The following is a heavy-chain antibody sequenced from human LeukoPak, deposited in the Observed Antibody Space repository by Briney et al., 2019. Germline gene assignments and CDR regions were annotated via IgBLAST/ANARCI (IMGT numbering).Heavy chain of an antibody. CDR3: AKDLNRVTLTGMAPGRGIDY. J-gene: IGHJ4*02. D-gene: IGHD3-22*01. V-gene: IGHV3-23*01. CDR1: GFTFTNYA. CDR2: IIGRGGNT. Sequence: GGSLRLSCAASGFTFTNYAMNWVRQARGKGLEWVSGIIGRGGNTSYAASVKGRYTISRDNSKNTLYMQMNSLRADDTAIYYCAKDLNRVTLTGMAPGRGIDYWGQGVLVTVSS.